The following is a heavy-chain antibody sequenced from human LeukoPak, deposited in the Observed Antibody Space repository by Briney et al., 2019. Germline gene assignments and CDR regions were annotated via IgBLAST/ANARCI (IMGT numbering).Heavy chain of an antibody. D-gene: IGHD6-13*01. J-gene: IGHJ6*02. CDR2: IYTSGST. Sequence: SETLSLTCTVSGASISSYYWSWIRQPAGKGLEWIGRIYTSGSTNYNPSLRSRVAMSVDTSKNQFSLKLSSVTAADTAVYYCARDRGVASYSSSWYYYYGMDVWGQGTTVTVSS. CDR3: ARDRGVASYSSSWYYYYGMDV. CDR1: GASISSYY. V-gene: IGHV4-4*07.